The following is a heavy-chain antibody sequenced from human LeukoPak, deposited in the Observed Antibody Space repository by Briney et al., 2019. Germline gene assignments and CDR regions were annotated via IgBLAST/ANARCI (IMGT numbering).Heavy chain of an antibody. V-gene: IGHV3-30-3*01. CDR2: ISYDGSNK. CDR1: GFTFSSYA. J-gene: IGHJ4*02. Sequence: GGSLRLSCAASGFTFSSYAMHWVRQAPGKGLEWVAVISYDGSNKYYADSVKGRFTISRDNSKNTLYLQMNSLRAEDTAVYYCTRPRVPDRSGYYLKYYFDYWGQGTLVTVSS. CDR3: TRPRVPDRSGYYLKYYFDY. D-gene: IGHD3-22*01.